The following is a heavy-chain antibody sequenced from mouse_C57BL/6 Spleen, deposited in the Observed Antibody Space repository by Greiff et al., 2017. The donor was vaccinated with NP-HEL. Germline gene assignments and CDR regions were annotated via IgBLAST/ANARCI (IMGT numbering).Heavy chain of an antibody. V-gene: IGHV1-64*01. D-gene: IGHD3-3*01. CDR2: IHPNSGST. Sequence: QVQLQQPGAELVKPGASVKLSCKASGYTFTSYWMHWVKQRPGQGLEWIGMIHPNSGSTNYNEKFKSKATLTVDKSSSTAYMQLSGLTSEDSAVYYCARRGTGDYFDYWGQGTTLTVSS. CDR1: GYTFTSYW. CDR3: ARRGTGDYFDY. J-gene: IGHJ2*01.